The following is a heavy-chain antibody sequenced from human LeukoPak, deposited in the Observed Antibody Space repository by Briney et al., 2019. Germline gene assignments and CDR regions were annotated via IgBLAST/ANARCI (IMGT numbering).Heavy chain of an antibody. CDR1: GGSISSYY. CDR2: IYYSGST. CDR3: ARQGVLWFGESPLGMDV. Sequence: SETLSLPCTVSGGSISSYYWSWIRQPPGKGLEWIGYIYYSGSTNYNPSLKNRVTISVDTYKNQLSLKLSSVTDEDTAVYYCARQGVLWFGESPLGMDVWGQGTTVTVSS. V-gene: IGHV4-59*08. D-gene: IGHD3-10*01. J-gene: IGHJ6*02.